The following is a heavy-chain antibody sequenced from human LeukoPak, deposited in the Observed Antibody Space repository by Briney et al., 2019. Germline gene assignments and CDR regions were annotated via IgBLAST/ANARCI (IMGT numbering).Heavy chain of an antibody. J-gene: IGHJ4*02. CDR1: GYTFTGYY. CDR2: INPNSGGT. Sequence: ASVKVSCKASGYTFTGYYMHWVRQAPGQGLEWMGWINPNSGGTNYAQKFQGRVTMTSDTSISTAYMEPSRLRSYDTALYYCAREPMVTFGARRYFDYWGQGTLVTVSS. D-gene: IGHD3-16*01. CDR3: AREPMVTFGARRYFDY. V-gene: IGHV1-2*02.